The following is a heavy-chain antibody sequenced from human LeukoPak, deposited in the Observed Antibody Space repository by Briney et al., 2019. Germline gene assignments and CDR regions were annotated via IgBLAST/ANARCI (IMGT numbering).Heavy chain of an antibody. D-gene: IGHD6-6*01. CDR2: IYTSGST. CDR3: ARLIAARTYYYYYYYMDV. V-gene: IGHV4-4*09. Sequence: PSETLSLTCTVSGGSISSYYWSWIRQPPGKGLEWIGYIYTSGSTNYNPSLKSRVTISVDTSKNQFSLKLSSVTAADTAVYYCARLIAARTYYYYYYYMDVWGKGTTVTVSS. J-gene: IGHJ6*03. CDR1: GGSISSYY.